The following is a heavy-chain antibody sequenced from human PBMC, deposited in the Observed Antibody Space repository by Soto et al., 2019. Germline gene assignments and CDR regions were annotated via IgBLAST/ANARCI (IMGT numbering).Heavy chain of an antibody. V-gene: IGHV3-7*01. CDR1: GFTFSNYW. CDR3: SRDSHAHFDY. Sequence: GGTLRLSCAASGFTFSNYWISWVRQAPGRGLEWVASIRQDGGEKYYMDSVKGRFTISKDNAKNSLYLQLNSLRAGDTAVYYCSRDSHAHFDYWGQGTLVTVS. J-gene: IGHJ4*02. CDR2: IRQDGGEK.